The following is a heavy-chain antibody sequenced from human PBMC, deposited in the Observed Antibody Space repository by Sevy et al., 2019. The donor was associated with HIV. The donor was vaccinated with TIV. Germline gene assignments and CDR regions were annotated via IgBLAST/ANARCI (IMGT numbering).Heavy chain of an antibody. CDR2: INPNSGGT. Sequence: ASVKVSCKASGYTFTGYYMHWVRQAPGQGLEWMGRINPNSGGTNYAQKFQGRVTMTRDTSISTAYMELSRLRSDDTAVYYCARGSGGGDGYSYNWFDPWGQGTLVTVSS. J-gene: IGHJ5*02. V-gene: IGHV1-2*06. CDR3: ARGSGGGDGYSYNWFDP. D-gene: IGHD2-21*02. CDR1: GYTFTGYY.